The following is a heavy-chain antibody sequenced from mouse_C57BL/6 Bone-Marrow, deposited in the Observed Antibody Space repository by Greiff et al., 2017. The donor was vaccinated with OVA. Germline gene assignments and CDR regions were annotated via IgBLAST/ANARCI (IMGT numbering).Heavy chain of an antibody. V-gene: IGHV1-19*01. J-gene: IGHJ3*01. Sequence: VHVKQSGPVLVKPGASVKMSCKASGYTFTDYYMNWVKQSHGKSLEWIGVINPYNGGTSYNQKFKGKATLTVDKSSSTAYMELNSLTSEDSAVYYCARCGYYYGYDGAWFAYWGQGTLVTVSA. CDR2: INPYNGGT. CDR3: ARCGYYYGYDGAWFAY. D-gene: IGHD2-2*01. CDR1: GYTFTDYY.